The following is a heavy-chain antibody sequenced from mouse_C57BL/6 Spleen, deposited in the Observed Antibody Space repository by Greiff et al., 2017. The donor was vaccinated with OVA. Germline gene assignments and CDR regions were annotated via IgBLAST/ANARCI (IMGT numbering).Heavy chain of an antibody. CDR2: INPSSGYT. J-gene: IGHJ3*01. CDR1: GYTFTSYT. Sequence: VQLQQSGAELVRPGASVKMSCKASGYTFTSYTMHWVKQRPGQGLEWIGYINPSSGYTKYNQKFKDKATLTADKSSSTAYMQLSSLTSEDSAVYYCARFQIYYYGSSYPWFAYWGQGTLVTVSA. V-gene: IGHV1-4*01. D-gene: IGHD1-1*01. CDR3: ARFQIYYYGSSYPWFAY.